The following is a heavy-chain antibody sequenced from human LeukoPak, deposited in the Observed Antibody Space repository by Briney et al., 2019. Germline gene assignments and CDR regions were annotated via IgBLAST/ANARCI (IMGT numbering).Heavy chain of an antibody. CDR2: IYYSGST. V-gene: IGHV4-34*01. CDR3: ARHRPAGDGSGWLDFDY. J-gene: IGHJ4*02. Sequence: SETLSLTCAVYGGSFSGYYWSWIRQPPGKGLEWIGGIYYSGSTYYNPSLKSRVIISVDTSKNQFSLKLISVTAADTSLYYCARHRPAGDGSGWLDFDYWGQGTLVTVSS. CDR1: GGSFSGYY. D-gene: IGHD6-19*01.